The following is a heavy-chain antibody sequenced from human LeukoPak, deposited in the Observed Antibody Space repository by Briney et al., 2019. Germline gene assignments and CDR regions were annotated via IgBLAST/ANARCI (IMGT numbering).Heavy chain of an antibody. CDR3: ARDFVQYYYGSGSLDY. CDR2: SIPILGIA. V-gene: IGHV1-69*04. CDR1: GGTFSSYT. Sequence: RASVKVSCKASGGTFSSYTISWVRQAPGQGLEWMGRSIPILGIANYAQKFQGRVTITADKSTSTAYMEMSSLRAADTALYYCARDFVQYYYGSGSLDYWGQGTLVTVSS. D-gene: IGHD3-10*01. J-gene: IGHJ4*02.